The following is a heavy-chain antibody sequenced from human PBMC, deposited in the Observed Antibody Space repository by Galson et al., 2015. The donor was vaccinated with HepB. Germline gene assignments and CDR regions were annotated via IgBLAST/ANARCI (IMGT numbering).Heavy chain of an antibody. CDR3: ARTDYSAMWRFDP. V-gene: IGHV2-26*01. CDR2: IFLNDEK. CDR1: GISLSNARMG. D-gene: IGHD4/OR15-4a*01. J-gene: IGHJ5*02. Sequence: PALVKPTQTLTLTCTVSGISLSNARMGVTWIRQPPGKALEWLAHIFLNDEKSYSTSVKSRLTVSKDTSKNQVVLTMANMDPVDTATYYCARTDYSAMWRFDPWGQGILVTVSS.